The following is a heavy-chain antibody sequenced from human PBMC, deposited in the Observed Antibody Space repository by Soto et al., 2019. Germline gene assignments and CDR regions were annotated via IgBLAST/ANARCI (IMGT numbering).Heavy chain of an antibody. J-gene: IGHJ4*02. CDR1: GGSISSGGYY. CDR2: IYYSGST. Sequence: SETLSLTCTVSGGSISSGGYYWGWIRQHPGKGLEWIGYIYYSGSTYYNPSLKSRVTISVDTSKNQFSLKLSSVTAADTAVYYCARGRYYYDSSGYYRGYYFDYWGQGTLVTVSS. V-gene: IGHV4-31*03. CDR3: ARGRYYYDSSGYYRGYYFDY. D-gene: IGHD3-22*01.